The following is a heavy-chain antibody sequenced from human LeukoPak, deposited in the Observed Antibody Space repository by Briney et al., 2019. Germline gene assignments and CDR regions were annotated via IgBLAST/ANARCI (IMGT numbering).Heavy chain of an antibody. CDR3: AELGITMIGGV. D-gene: IGHD3-10*02. V-gene: IGHV3-48*03. J-gene: IGHJ6*04. CDR2: ISSSGSTI. Sequence: GGSPRLTCGASGFTFRRYEMNWVRQAPGEGLGWVSYISSSGSTIYYADSVKGRFTISRDNAKNSLYLQMNSLRAEDTAVYYCAELGITMIGGVWGKGTTVTISS. CDR1: GFTFRRYE.